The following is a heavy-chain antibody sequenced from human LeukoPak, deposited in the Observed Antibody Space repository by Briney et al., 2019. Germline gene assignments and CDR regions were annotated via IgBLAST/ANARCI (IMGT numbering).Heavy chain of an antibody. J-gene: IGHJ4*02. Sequence: GSLRLSCAASGFTLRAYPMTWVRQAPGKGLQWVSLFDRGSLDTYYADSVRGRFTVSRDNDKNTLYLQMNSLRAEDTAVYYCARRGYESSGPKYYFDHWGQGILVTVSS. D-gene: IGHD3-22*01. CDR1: GFTLRAYP. V-gene: IGHV3-23*01. CDR3: ARRGYESSGPKYYFDH. CDR2: FDRGSLDT.